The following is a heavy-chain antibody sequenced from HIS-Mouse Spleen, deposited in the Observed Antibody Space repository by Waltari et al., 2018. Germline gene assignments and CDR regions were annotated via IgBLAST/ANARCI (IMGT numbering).Heavy chain of an antibody. Sequence: QLQLQESGPGLVKPSETLSLTCTVSGGSISSSSYYWGWIRQPPGKGLVWIGSIYYSGSTQYNPSLKSRVTSSVDTSKNQCSLKLSSVTAADTAVYYCAREIPYSSSWYDWYFDLWGRGTLVTVSS. CDR2: IYYSGST. J-gene: IGHJ2*01. V-gene: IGHV4-39*07. CDR1: GGSISSSSYY. CDR3: AREIPYSSSWYDWYFDL. D-gene: IGHD6-13*01.